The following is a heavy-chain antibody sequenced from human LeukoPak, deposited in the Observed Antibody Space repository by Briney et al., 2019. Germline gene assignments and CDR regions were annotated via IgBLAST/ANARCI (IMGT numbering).Heavy chain of an antibody. Sequence: GGSLRLSCAASGFTFSSYAMSWVRQASGKGLEWVSAISGSGGSTYYADSVKGRFTISRDNSKNTLYLQMNSLRAEDTAVYYCAKGQSQYYYDSSGYYYVLYFDYWGQGTLVTVSS. CDR3: AKGQSQYYYDSSGYYYVLYFDY. CDR1: GFTFSSYA. CDR2: ISGSGGST. J-gene: IGHJ4*02. V-gene: IGHV3-23*01. D-gene: IGHD3-22*01.